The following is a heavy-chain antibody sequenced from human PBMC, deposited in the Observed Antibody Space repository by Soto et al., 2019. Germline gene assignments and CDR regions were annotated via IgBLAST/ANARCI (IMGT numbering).Heavy chain of an antibody. J-gene: IGHJ3*02. Sequence: EVQLVESGGGLVQPGRSLRLSCAASGFTFDDYAMHWVRQAPGKGLEWVSGISWNSGSIGYADSVKGRFTISRDNAKNSLYLQMNRLRAEDTALYYCAKAHYPAIFGVVDAFDIWGQGTMVTVSS. V-gene: IGHV3-9*01. CDR1: GFTFDDYA. CDR3: AKAHYPAIFGVVDAFDI. CDR2: ISWNSGSI. D-gene: IGHD3-3*01.